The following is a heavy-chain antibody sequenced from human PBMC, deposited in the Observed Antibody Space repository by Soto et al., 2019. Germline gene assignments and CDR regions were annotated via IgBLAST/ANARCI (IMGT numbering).Heavy chain of an antibody. CDR2: INPNSGGT. V-gene: IGHV1-2*02. D-gene: IGHD2-2*02. CDR3: AREEGYCSSTSCYMVYYYGMDV. J-gene: IGHJ6*02. CDR1: GYTFTGYY. Sequence: GASVKVSCKASGYTFTGYYMHWVRQPPGQGLEWMGWINPNSGGTNYAQKFQGRVTMTRDTSISTAYMELSRLRSDDTAVYYCAREEGYCSSTSCYMVYYYGMDVWGQGTTVTVSS.